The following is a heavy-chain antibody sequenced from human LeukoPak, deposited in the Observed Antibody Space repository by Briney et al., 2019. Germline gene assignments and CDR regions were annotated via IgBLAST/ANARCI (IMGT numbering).Heavy chain of an antibody. J-gene: IGHJ4*02. D-gene: IGHD6-13*01. Sequence: KPSETLSLTCAVYGGSFSGYYWSWIRQPPGKGLEWIGYIYYSGSTNYNPSLKSRVTISVDTSKNQFSLKLSSVTAADTAVYYCARSATGYSSSWPFDYWGQGTLVTVSS. CDR1: GGSFSGYY. V-gene: IGHV4-59*01. CDR3: ARSATGYSSSWPFDY. CDR2: IYYSGST.